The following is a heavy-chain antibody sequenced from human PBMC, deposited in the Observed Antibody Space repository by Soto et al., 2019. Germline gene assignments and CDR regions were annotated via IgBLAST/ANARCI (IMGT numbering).Heavy chain of an antibody. V-gene: IGHV3-23*01. CDR2: ISSGGGTT. J-gene: IGHJ3*02. D-gene: IGHD3-22*01. Sequence: EVQLLESGGGLVPPGGSLRLSCAASGFTFSSYAMTWVRQAPGKGLEWVSTISSGGGTTYYTDSVKGRFTISRDNSNNTLYLQMNSLRAEDTAVYFCAKDRAHDYDDSGFVAFDIWGQGTLVTVSS. CDR3: AKDRAHDYDDSGFVAFDI. CDR1: GFTFSSYA.